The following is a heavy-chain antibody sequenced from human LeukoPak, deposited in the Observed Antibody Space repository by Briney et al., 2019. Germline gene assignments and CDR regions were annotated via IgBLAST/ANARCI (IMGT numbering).Heavy chain of an antibody. CDR3: ATCSSASCYWGGDY. Sequence: GGSLRLSCAVSGFMLSNHAMSWVRQAPGKGLEWLSVISYDGATFYADSVKGRSTISRDTSKNTLYLQMNGLRAEDTALYYCATCSSASCYWGGDYWGQGTQVIVSS. CDR2: ISYDGAT. D-gene: IGHD2-2*01. CDR1: GFMLSNHA. V-gene: IGHV3-23*01. J-gene: IGHJ4*02.